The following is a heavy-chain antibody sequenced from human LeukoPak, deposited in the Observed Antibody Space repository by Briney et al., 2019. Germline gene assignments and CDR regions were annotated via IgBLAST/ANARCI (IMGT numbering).Heavy chain of an antibody. CDR2: IYYSGST. D-gene: IGHD3-22*01. J-gene: IGHJ3*02. Sequence: PSETLSLTCTVSCGSIGSDYGSWIRQPPGKGLEWIGYIYYSGSTNYNPSLKSRVTISVDTSKNQFSLKLSSVTAANTALYNSALNYYDTATFDIWGQGTMVTVSS. CDR3: ALNYYDTATFDI. CDR1: CGSIGSDY. V-gene: IGHV4-59*01.